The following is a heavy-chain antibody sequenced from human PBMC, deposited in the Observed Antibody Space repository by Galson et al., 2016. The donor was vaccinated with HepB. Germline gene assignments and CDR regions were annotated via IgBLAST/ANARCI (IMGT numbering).Heavy chain of an antibody. CDR1: GFTFSSFH. Sequence: SLRLSCAASGFTFSSFHMNWVRQAPGKGLEWVAVISYGNNIHYGDSVRGRFTISRDNVANTVFLQMNSLRPEDTAVYYCAKEHASGSGSYLDPWGQGTLVTVSS. CDR3: AKEHASGSGSYLDP. CDR2: ISYGNNI. J-gene: IGHJ5*02. D-gene: IGHD3-10*01. V-gene: IGHV3-30*18.